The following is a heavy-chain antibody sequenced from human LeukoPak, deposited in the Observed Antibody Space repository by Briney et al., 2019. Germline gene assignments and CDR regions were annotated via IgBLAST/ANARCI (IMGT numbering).Heavy chain of an antibody. V-gene: IGHV3-48*03. CDR1: GFTFSSYE. CDR2: ISSSGTTI. CDR3: ARGGSGWYYFDY. Sequence: PGGSLRLSCAASGFTFSSYEMNWVRQAPGKGLEWVSYISSSGTTIYYADSVKGRFTISRDNAKNSLSLQMNSLRAEDTAVYYCARGGSGWYYFDYWGQGALVTVSS. J-gene: IGHJ4*02. D-gene: IGHD6-19*01.